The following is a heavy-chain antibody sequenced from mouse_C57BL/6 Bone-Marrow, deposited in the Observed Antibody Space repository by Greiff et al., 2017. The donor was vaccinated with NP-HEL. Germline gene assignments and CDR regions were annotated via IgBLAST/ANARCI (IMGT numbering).Heavy chain of an antibody. Sequence: ESGPGLVKPSQSLSLTCSVTGYSITSGYYWNWIRQFPGNKLEWMGYISYDGSNNYNPSLKNRISITRDTSKNQFFLKLNSVTTEDTATYHCARDLGYYDYMDYWGQGTSVTVSS. D-gene: IGHD2-4*01. CDR3: ARDLGYYDYMDY. J-gene: IGHJ4*01. CDR1: GYSITSGYY. V-gene: IGHV3-6*01. CDR2: ISYDGSN.